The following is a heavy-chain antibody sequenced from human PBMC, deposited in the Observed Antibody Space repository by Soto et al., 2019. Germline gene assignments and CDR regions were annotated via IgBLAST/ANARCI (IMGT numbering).Heavy chain of an antibody. D-gene: IGHD3-10*01. V-gene: IGHV3-23*01. CDR3: ANYGSGSYAHY. CDR2: ISGSGGST. J-gene: IGHJ4*02. CDR1: GFTFSSYA. Sequence: GGSLRLSCAASGFTFSSYAMSWVRQAPGKGLEWVSAISGSGGSTYYADSVKGRFTISRDNSKNTLYLQMNSLRAEDTAVYYCANYGSGSYAHYWGQGTLVTVSS.